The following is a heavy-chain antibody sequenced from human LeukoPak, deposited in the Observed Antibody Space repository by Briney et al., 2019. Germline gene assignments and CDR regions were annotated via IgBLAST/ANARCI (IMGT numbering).Heavy chain of an antibody. V-gene: IGHV3-7*01. CDR2: IKQDGSEK. CDR1: GFTFSRYW. CDR3: ASIDFWSGYNFDY. J-gene: IGHJ4*02. D-gene: IGHD3-3*01. Sequence: GGSLRLSCAAPGFTFSRYWMSWVRQAPGKGLEWVANIKQDGSEKYYVDSVKGRFTISRDNAKNSLYLQMNSLRAEDTAVYYCASIDFWSGYNFDYWGQGTLVTVSS.